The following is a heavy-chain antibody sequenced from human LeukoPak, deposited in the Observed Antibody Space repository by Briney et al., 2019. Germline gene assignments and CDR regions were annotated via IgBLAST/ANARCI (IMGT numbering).Heavy chain of an antibody. Sequence: GRPLRLSCAASGFTFSSYAMHWVRQAPGKGLEWVAVISYDGSNKYYADSVKGRFTISRDNSKNTLYLQMNSLRAEDTAVYYCARARYSSSWTLDYWGQGTLVTVSS. J-gene: IGHJ4*02. CDR1: GFTFSSYA. CDR3: ARARYSSSWTLDY. V-gene: IGHV3-30*01. D-gene: IGHD6-13*01. CDR2: ISYDGSNK.